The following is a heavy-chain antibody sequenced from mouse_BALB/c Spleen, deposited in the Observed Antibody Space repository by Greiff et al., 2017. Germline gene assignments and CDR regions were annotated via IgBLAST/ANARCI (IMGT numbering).Heavy chain of an antibody. V-gene: IGHV14-4*02. J-gene: IGHJ3*01. D-gene: IGHD1-1*01. CDR2: IDPENGDT. Sequence: VQLQQSGAELVRSGASVKLSCTASGFNIKDYYMHWVKQRPEQGLEWIGWIDPENGDTEYAPKFQGKATMTADTSSNTAYLQLSSQTSEDTAVYCYNDYYFLADWGQGTLVTVSA. CDR1: GFNIKDYY. CDR3: NDYYFLAD.